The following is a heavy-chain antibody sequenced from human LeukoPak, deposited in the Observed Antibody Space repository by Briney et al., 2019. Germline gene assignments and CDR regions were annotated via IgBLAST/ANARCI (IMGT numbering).Heavy chain of an antibody. V-gene: IGHV3-20*04. CDR3: ARAYYDSRGDAFDI. CDR1: GFTFDDYG. J-gene: IGHJ3*02. Sequence: GGSLRLSCAASGFTFDDYGMSWVRQAPGKGLEWVSGINWNGASTGYADSVKGRFPIFRDYAKNSLYLQMNSLRAEDTALYYCARAYYDSRGDAFDIWGQGTMVTVSS. CDR2: INWNGAST. D-gene: IGHD3-22*01.